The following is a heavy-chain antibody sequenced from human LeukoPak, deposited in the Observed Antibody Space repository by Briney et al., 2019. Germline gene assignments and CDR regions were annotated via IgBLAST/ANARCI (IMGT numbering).Heavy chain of an antibody. Sequence: SETLSLTCAVYGGSFSGYYWSWIRQPPGKGLEWIGEINHSGSTNYNPSLKSRVTISVDTSKNQFSLKLSSVTAADTAAYYCARGEYQLLYSYWGQGTLVTVSS. CDR1: GGSFSGYY. D-gene: IGHD2-2*02. V-gene: IGHV4-34*01. CDR2: INHSGST. J-gene: IGHJ4*02. CDR3: ARGEYQLLYSY.